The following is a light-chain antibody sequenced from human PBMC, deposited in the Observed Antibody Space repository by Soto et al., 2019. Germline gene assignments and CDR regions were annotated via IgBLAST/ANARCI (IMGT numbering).Light chain of an antibody. Sequence: EIVLTKSPGTLSLSPGERSTLSCRASQSVSSSYLDWYQQKPGQAPRLRIYGASSRATGIPDRFSGSGSGTDFTLSISSLEAEVFAVYYCQQYCSSPPIPSGHGTRREI. CDR1: QSVSSSY. V-gene: IGKV3-20*01. J-gene: IGKJ5*01. CDR2: GAS. CDR3: QQYCSSPPIP.